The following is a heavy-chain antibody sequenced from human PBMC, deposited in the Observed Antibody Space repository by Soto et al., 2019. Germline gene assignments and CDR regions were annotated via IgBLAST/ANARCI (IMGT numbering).Heavy chain of an antibody. D-gene: IGHD5-12*01. CDR2: IKGDETST. J-gene: IGHJ4*02. CDR1: GFTFSNYG. CDR3: ARGVSGYYGFDY. V-gene: IGHV3-74*01. Sequence: GGSLRLSSAASGFTFSNYGMHWVRQVPGKGLVGVSRIKGDETSTGYADSVKGRFTIFRDNVKNTLYLQMNSLRAEDTAVYYCARGVSGYYGFDYWGQGTLVTVS.